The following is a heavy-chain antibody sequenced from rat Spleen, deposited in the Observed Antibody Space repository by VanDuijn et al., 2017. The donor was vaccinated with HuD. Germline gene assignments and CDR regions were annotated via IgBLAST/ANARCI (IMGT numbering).Heavy chain of an antibody. CDR1: GFTFSDYG. CDR3: ARQGNNFVMDA. V-gene: IGHV5-29*01. CDR2: ISYGDSSGHSST. Sequence: EVQLVESGGGLVQPGRSLKLSCAASGFTFSDYGVAWVRQAPTKGLEWVATISYGDSSGHSSTYYRDSVKGRFTISRDDVKSTLYLQMNSLRSEDTATYYCARQGNNFVMDAWGQGASVTVSS. J-gene: IGHJ4*01. D-gene: IGHD4-5*01.